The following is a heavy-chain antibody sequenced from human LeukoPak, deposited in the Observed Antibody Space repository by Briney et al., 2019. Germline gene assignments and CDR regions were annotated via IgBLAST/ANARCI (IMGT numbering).Heavy chain of an antibody. D-gene: IGHD5/OR15-5a*01. CDR2: ISYDETYK. CDR3: ASTDY. J-gene: IGHJ4*02. CDR1: GFTFSDYA. V-gene: IGHV3-30*04. Sequence: PGGSLRLSCAASGFTFSDYAMHWVRQAPGKGLEWVTVISYDETYKYYADSVKGRFTVSRDNSKNTLYLQMNSLRAEDTAVYYCASTDYWGQGTLVTVSS.